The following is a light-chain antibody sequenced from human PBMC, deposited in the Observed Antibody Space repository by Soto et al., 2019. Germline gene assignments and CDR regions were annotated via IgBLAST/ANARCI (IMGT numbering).Light chain of an antibody. V-gene: IGKV1-5*03. CDR3: QQYDNYPLT. CDR2: QAS. CDR1: QTINTW. J-gene: IGKJ4*01. Sequence: DIQMAQSPSTLPANIGDRVSITCRASQTINTWLAWYQQKPGKAPNLLIYQASTLETGVPSRFSGSGSGTEFTLTISGLQPDDFASYYCQQYDNYPLTFGGGTMVEI.